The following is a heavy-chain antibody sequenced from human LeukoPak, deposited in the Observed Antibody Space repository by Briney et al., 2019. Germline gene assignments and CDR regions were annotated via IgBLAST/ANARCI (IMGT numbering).Heavy chain of an antibody. CDR3: AGPYSSGWIDAFDI. Sequence: PSETLSLTCTVSGGSISSSSYYWGWIRQPPGKGLEWIGSIYYSGSTYYNPSLKSRVAISVDTSKNQFSLKLSSVTAADTAVYYCAGPYSSGWIDAFDIWGQGTMVTVSS. J-gene: IGHJ3*02. D-gene: IGHD6-19*01. V-gene: IGHV4-39*07. CDR2: IYYSGST. CDR1: GGSISSSSYY.